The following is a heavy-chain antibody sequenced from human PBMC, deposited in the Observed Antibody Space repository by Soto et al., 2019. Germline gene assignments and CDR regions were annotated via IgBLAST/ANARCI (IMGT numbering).Heavy chain of an antibody. CDR2: ISGSGDST. D-gene: IGHD4-17*01. CDR1: GFSFSTYA. V-gene: IGHV3-23*01. J-gene: IGHJ3*02. Sequence: EVQLLESGGGLVQPGGSLRISCAASGFSFSTYAMGWVRQAPGKGLEWVSAISGSGDSTYYSDSVKGRFTISRDNSINTLFLQMDILRTEDTAVYFCVHPRGYGVFDAYDIWGEGAMVTVSS. CDR3: VHPRGYGVFDAYDI.